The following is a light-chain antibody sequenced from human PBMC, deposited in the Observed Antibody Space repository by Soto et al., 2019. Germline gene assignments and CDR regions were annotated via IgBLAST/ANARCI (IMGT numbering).Light chain of an antibody. Sequence: EIVLTQSPGTRSLSPGERATLSCRASEGVSSSYLAWYQQKPGQAPRLLIYGASSRTAGIPDRFSGSGSGTDFTLTISRLEPEDFAVYYCQQYGSSPPITFGQGTRLEIK. CDR3: QQYGSSPPIT. V-gene: IGKV3-20*01. J-gene: IGKJ5*01. CDR2: GAS. CDR1: EGVSSSY.